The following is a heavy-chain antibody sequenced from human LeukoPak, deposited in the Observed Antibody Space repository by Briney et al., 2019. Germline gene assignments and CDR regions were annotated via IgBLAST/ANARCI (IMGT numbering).Heavy chain of an antibody. Sequence: PGGSLRLSCAASGNYWMHWVRQAPGKGLEWVSGISWNSGSIGYADSVKGRFTISRDNAKNSLYLQMNSLRAEDTALYYCAKVHFVRGFDFWGQGTLVTVSS. J-gene: IGHJ4*02. CDR2: ISWNSGSI. CDR1: GNYW. D-gene: IGHD3-10*02. CDR3: AKVHFVRGFDF. V-gene: IGHV3-9*01.